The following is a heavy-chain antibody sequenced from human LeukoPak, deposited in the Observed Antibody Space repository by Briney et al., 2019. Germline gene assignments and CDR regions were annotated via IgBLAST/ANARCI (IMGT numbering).Heavy chain of an antibody. Sequence: PGGSLRLSCAASGFTFSSYSMNWVRQAPGKGLEWVSSISSSSSYIYYADSVKGRFTISRDNAKNSLYLQMNSLRAEDTAVYYCARSGQGRGILTGYFFDYWGQGTLVTVSS. V-gene: IGHV3-21*01. CDR2: ISSSSSYI. CDR3: ARSGQGRGILTGYFFDY. D-gene: IGHD3-9*01. J-gene: IGHJ4*02. CDR1: GFTFSSYS.